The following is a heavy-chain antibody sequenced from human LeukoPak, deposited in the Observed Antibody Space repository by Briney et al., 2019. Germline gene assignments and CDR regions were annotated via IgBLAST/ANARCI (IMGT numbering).Heavy chain of an antibody. CDR1: GFTFSNYW. CDR3: ARDNGDY. CDR2: IKEDGSEY. Sequence: GGSLRLSCAASGFTFSNYWMNWLRQAPGKGLEWVANIKEDGSEYYYVDSVKVRFTISRDNAKNSLYLQMNSLRAEDTAVYYCARDNGDYWGQGTLVTVSS. V-gene: IGHV3-7*01. J-gene: IGHJ4*02.